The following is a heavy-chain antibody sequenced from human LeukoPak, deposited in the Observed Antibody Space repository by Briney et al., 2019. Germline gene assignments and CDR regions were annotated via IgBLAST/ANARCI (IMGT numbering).Heavy chain of an antibody. V-gene: IGHV4-59*01. D-gene: IGHD2-2*01. CDR1: GGSISSYY. J-gene: IGHJ4*02. Sequence: NPSETLSFTCTVSGGSISSYYWSWIRQPPGKGLEWIGYIYYSGSTNYNPSLKSRVTISVDTSKNQLSLKLSSVTAADTAVYYCARESLGYCSSTSCYRIFDYWGQGTLVTISS. CDR2: IYYSGST. CDR3: ARESLGYCSSTSCYRIFDY.